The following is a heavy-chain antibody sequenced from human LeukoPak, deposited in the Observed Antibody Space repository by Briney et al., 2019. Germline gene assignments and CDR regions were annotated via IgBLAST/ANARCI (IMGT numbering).Heavy chain of an antibody. CDR3: AKDSYDRSGYYYYYFSS. CDR2: ISYDGSNK. CDR1: GFTFSRYG. Sequence: QPGGSLRLSCAASGFTFSRYGMHWVRQAPGKGLEWVAVISYDGSNKYYADSVKGRFTISRDNSKNSLYLQMNSLRAGDTAVYYCAKDSYDRSGYYYYYFSSWGQGTQVTVSS. J-gene: IGHJ4*02. V-gene: IGHV3-30*18. D-gene: IGHD3-22*01.